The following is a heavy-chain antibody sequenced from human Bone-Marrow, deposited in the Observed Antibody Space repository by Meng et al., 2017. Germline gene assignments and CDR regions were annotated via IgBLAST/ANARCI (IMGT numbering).Heavy chain of an antibody. D-gene: IGHD3-22*01. CDR3: ARDPVTMIVALSNDAFDI. Sequence: GGSLRLSCAASGFTFSSYAMSWVRQAPGKGLEWVSAISGSGGSTYYADSVKGRFTISRDNAKNSLYLQMNSLRAEDTAVYYCARDPVTMIVALSNDAFDIWGQGTMVTVSS. J-gene: IGHJ3*02. CDR2: ISGSGGST. CDR1: GFTFSSYA. V-gene: IGHV3-23*01.